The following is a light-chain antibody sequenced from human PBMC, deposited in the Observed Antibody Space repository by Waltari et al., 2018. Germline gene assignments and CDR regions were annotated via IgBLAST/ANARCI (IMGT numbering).Light chain of an antibody. CDR2: KNN. CDR1: RSHIWGHT. V-gene: IGLV1-44*01. Sequence: QSVLTQPPSASGTPGPRVTMSCSGIRSHIWGHTVHLYPHPLGTAPKLLIYKNNQRPSGVPGRFSGSKSGTSASLAISYLQSEDEADYYCAAWDDGLNGVVFGGGTKLTV. CDR3: AAWDDGLNGVV. J-gene: IGLJ2*01.